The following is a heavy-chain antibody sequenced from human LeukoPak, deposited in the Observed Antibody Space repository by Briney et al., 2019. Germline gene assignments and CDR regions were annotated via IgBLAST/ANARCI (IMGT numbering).Heavy chain of an antibody. J-gene: IGHJ6*02. D-gene: IGHD3-10*01. CDR2: IYYSGST. Sequence: SETLSLTCTVSGGSISSYYWSWIRQPPGTGLEWIGYIYYSGSTNYNPSLKSRVTISVDTSKNQFSLKLSSVTAADTAVYYCARLRFGELLDRYGMDVWGQGTTVTVSS. CDR1: GGSISSYY. V-gene: IGHV4-59*01. CDR3: ARLRFGELLDRYGMDV.